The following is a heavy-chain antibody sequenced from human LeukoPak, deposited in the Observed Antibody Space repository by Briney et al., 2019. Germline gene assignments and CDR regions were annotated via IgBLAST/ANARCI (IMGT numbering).Heavy chain of an antibody. V-gene: IGHV4-39*02. CDR2: ISYSGTT. CDR1: GGSISASSFY. CDR3: ARRGSGSRGDFDY. J-gene: IGHJ4*02. Sequence: SETLSLTCTVSGGSISASSFYWGWIRQPPGKGLQWIATISYSGTTYYNPSLRSRVTISVDTSKNHFSVKVNSLTAADTAVYYCARRGSGSRGDFDYWGQGTLVTVSS. D-gene: IGHD2-15*01.